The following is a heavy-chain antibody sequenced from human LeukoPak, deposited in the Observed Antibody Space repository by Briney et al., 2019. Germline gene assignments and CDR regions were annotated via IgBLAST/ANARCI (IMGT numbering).Heavy chain of an antibody. V-gene: IGHV3-33*06. J-gene: IGHJ4*02. CDR1: GFTFSSYG. CDR3: AKDLGYCGGDCYSFLDY. Sequence: GGSLRLSCEASGFTFSSYGMHWVRQAPGKGQEWVAVIWYDGSNKYYADSVKGRFTISRDNSKNTLYLQMNSLRAEDTAVYYCAKDLGYCGGDCYSFLDYWGQGTLVTVSS. CDR2: IWYDGSNK. D-gene: IGHD2-21*02.